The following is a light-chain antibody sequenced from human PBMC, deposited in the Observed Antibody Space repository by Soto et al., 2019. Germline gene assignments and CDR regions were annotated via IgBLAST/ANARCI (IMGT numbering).Light chain of an antibody. CDR1: SSNIGADYD. CDR2: GDT. V-gene: IGLV1-40*01. CDR3: QSYDSSRSVV. Sequence: QSALTQPPSVSGAPGQRVTISCTGSSSNIGADYDVHWYQHLPGTAPKLLIYGDTNRPSGVPDRFSASKSGTSASLAIAGLQADDEADYYCQSYDSSRSVVFGGGTKLTVL. J-gene: IGLJ2*01.